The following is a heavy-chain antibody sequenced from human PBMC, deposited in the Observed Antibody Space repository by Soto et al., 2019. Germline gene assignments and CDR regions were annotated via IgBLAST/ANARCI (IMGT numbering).Heavy chain of an antibody. CDR2: IYHREST. CDR3: ASSRGYSYRWFDP. CDR1: GGSISSSNW. V-gene: IGHV4-4*02. Sequence: SETLSLTCAVSGGSISSSNWWSWVRQPPGKGLEWMSEIYHRESTNYNPSLKSRVTISVDKSKSQFSLKLSSVTAADTDVYYCASSRGYSYRWFDPWGQGTLVTVSS. J-gene: IGHJ5*02. D-gene: IGHD5-18*01.